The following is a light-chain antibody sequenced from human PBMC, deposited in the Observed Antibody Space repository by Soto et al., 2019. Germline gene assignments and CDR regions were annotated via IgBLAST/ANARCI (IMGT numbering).Light chain of an antibody. CDR2: AAS. CDR1: QGISSY. CDR3: QQYYSYPRT. V-gene: IGKV1-8*01. J-gene: IGKJ1*01. Sequence: AIRMTQSPSSLSASTGDRVTITCRAGQGISSYLAWYQQKPGKAPKLLIYAASTLQSGVPSRFSGSGSGTDFTLTISCXQSEDFATYYCQQYYSYPRTFGQGTKVDIK.